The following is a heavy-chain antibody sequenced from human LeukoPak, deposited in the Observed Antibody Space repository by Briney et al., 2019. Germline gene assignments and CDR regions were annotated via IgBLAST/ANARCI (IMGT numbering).Heavy chain of an antibody. CDR3: AKDGGTHFDH. D-gene: IGHD1-26*01. V-gene: IGHV3-74*01. Sequence: GGSLRLSCEGSGFSFSSYWMTWVRQAPGKGLVWVSRINSDGSSTSYADPVKGRFTISRDNAQNSLTLHMNTLRADDTAVYYCAKDGGTHFDHWGQGTLVTVSS. CDR2: INSDGSST. CDR1: GFSFSSYW. J-gene: IGHJ4*02.